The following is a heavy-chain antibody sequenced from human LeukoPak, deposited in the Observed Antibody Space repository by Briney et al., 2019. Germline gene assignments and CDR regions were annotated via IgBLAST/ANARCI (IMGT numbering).Heavy chain of an antibody. CDR3: ARDYCSGGSCYTLGAFDI. J-gene: IGHJ3*02. Sequence: GGSLRLSCAASGFTFSSYSMNWVRQAPGKGLEWVSSISSSSSYIYYADSVKGRFTISRDNAKNSLYLQMNSLRAEDTAVYYCARDYCSGGSCYTLGAFDIWGQGTMVTVSS. V-gene: IGHV3-21*01. CDR1: GFTFSSYS. D-gene: IGHD2-15*01. CDR2: ISSSSSYI.